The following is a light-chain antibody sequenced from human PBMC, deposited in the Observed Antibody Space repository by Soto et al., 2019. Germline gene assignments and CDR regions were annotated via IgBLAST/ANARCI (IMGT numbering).Light chain of an antibody. CDR1: QNIISS. Sequence: EIEMTQSPATLSASLGERATLSCRASQNIISSLAWYQQKPGQAPKLLIYDASTWATGVPARFSGSGSGTEFTLTISSLQPEDFAIYYCQQYNSWPFTFGQGTRLEIK. CDR2: DAS. J-gene: IGKJ2*01. CDR3: QQYNSWPFT. V-gene: IGKV3-15*01.